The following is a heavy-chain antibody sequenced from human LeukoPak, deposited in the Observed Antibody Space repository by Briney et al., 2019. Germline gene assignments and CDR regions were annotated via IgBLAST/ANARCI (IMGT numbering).Heavy chain of an antibody. CDR1: GYTFTGYF. CDR3: ARDRVLWFGELLNAFDI. D-gene: IGHD3-10*01. J-gene: IGHJ3*02. V-gene: IGHV1-2*02. CDR2: INPNSGGT. Sequence: RASVKVSCKASGYTFTGYFMHWVRQAPGQGLEWMGWINPNSGGTNYAQKFQGRVTMTRDTSISTAYMELRSLRSDDTAVYYCARDRVLWFGELLNAFDIWGQGTMVTVSS.